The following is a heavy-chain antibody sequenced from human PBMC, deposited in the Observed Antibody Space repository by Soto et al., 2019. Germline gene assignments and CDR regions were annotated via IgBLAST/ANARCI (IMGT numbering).Heavy chain of an antibody. CDR3: ARNYIDGMDV. CDR2: IGTAGDT. CDR1: GFTFSSYD. Sequence: EVQLVESGGGLVQPGGSLRLSCAASGFTFSSYDMHWVRQATGKGLEWVSAIGTAGDTYYPGSVKGRFPISRENAKNSVYLQMNSLRAGDTAVYYCARNYIDGMDVWGQGTTVTVSS. V-gene: IGHV3-13*01. D-gene: IGHD1-7*01. J-gene: IGHJ6*02.